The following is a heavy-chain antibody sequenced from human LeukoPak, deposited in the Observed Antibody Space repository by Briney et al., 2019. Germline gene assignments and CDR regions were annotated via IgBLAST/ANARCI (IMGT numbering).Heavy chain of an antibody. CDR3: ARASQTFGTKYNVFDV. CDR2: ITPTFGTT. V-gene: IGHV1-69*15. CDR1: GGAFSDFA. D-gene: IGHD3-16*01. Sequence: ASVKVSCKTSGGAFSDFATYWMRQAPGHGLEWMGRITPTFGTTNYAQKFEDRVTISLDGPTNTAYMEMSSLRSEDTAVYYCARASQTFGTKYNVFDVWGQGTMIIVSS. J-gene: IGHJ3*01.